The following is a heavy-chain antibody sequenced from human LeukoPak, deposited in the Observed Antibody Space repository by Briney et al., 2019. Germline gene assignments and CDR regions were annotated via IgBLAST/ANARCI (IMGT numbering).Heavy chain of an antibody. J-gene: IGHJ4*02. CDR2: ISGSGGST. CDR1: GFTFSSYA. D-gene: IGHD3-3*01. V-gene: IGHV3-23*01. Sequence: GGSLRLSCAASGFTFSSYAMSWVRQAPGKGLEWVSAISGSGGSTHYADSVKGRFTISRDNSKNTLFLQMNSLRAEDTAVYYCAKEPRITIFGVVIIGGIDYWGQGTLVTVSS. CDR3: AKEPRITIFGVVIIGGIDY.